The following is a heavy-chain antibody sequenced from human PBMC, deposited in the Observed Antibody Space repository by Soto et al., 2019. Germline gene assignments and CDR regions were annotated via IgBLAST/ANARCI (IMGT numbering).Heavy chain of an antibody. Sequence: GGSLRLSCAASGFSFSSLAMSWVRQAPGKGLEWVSSISGRGVDTLYEDPVKGRFTICRDNSRNTLYLQVNSRRAEDTAVYYCAKDQTDVTICDYRGQGTLFAVSS. CDR1: GFSFSSLA. J-gene: IGHJ4*02. V-gene: IGHV3-23*01. CDR3: AKDQTDVTICDY. D-gene: IGHD4-17*01. CDR2: ISGRGVDT.